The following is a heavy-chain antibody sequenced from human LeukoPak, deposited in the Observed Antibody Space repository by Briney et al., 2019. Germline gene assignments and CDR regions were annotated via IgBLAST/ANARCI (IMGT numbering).Heavy chain of an antibody. Sequence: PGGSLRLSCAASGFTVSSNYMSWVRQAPGKGLEWVSVIYSGGSTYYADSVKGRFTISRDNSKNTLYLQMNSLRAEDTAVYYCARSGSCSGGSCYHAFDYWGQGTLVTVSS. D-gene: IGHD2-15*01. V-gene: IGHV3-53*01. CDR2: IYSGGST. CDR1: GFTVSSNY. J-gene: IGHJ4*02. CDR3: ARSGSCSGGSCYHAFDY.